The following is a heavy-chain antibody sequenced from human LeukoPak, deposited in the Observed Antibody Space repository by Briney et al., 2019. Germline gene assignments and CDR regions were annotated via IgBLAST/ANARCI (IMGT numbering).Heavy chain of an antibody. J-gene: IGHJ4*02. V-gene: IGHV4-30-2*01. CDR3: ARGRPIAARPGGPLDY. D-gene: IGHD6-6*01. Sequence: KTSQTLSLTCTVSGGSISSGGYYWSWIRQPPGKGLEWIGYIYHSGSTYYNPSLKSRVTISVDRSKNQFSLRLSSVTAADTAVYYCARGRPIAARPGGPLDYWGQGTLVTVSS. CDR1: GGSISSGGYY. CDR2: IYHSGST.